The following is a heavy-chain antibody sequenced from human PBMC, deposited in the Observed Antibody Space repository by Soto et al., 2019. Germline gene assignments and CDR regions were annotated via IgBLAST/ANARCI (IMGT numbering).Heavy chain of an antibody. CDR3: ARDYYKYYDSSGYYRSPAY. D-gene: IGHD3-22*01. J-gene: IGHJ4*02. CDR2: ISYDGSDK. CDR1: GFTFSNYG. Sequence: GGSLRLSCAASGFTFSNYGMYWVRQAPGKGLEWVALISYDGSDKDYADSVKGRFTISRDNSRNTLFLQMNSLRAEDTAVYYCARDYYKYYDSSGYYRSPAYWGQGTLVTVSS. V-gene: IGHV3-30*03.